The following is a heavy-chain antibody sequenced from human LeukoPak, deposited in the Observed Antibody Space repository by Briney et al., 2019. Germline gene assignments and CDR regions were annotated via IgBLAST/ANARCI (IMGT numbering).Heavy chain of an antibody. V-gene: IGHV3-7*03. Sequence: GGSLRLSCAASGFTFSSYSMSWARQAPGKGLEWVASINHNGNVNYYVDSVKGRFTISRDNAKNSLYLQMSNLRAEDTAVYFCARGGGLDVWGQGATVTVSS. J-gene: IGHJ6*02. D-gene: IGHD3-16*01. CDR1: GFTFSSYS. CDR2: INHNGNVN. CDR3: ARGGGLDV.